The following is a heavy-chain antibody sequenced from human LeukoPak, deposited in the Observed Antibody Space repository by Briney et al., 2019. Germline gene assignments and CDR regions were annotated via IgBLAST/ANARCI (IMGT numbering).Heavy chain of an antibody. CDR1: GGSVSSGSYY. CDR2: INHSGST. CDR3: ARVLVCREDIVATSRDMDV. Sequence: ASETLSLTCTVSGGSVSSGSYYWSWIRQPPGKGLEWIGEINHSGSTNYNPSLKSRVTISVDTSKNQFSLKLSSVTAADTAVYYCARVLVCREDIVATSRDMDVWGQGTTVTVSS. J-gene: IGHJ6*02. V-gene: IGHV4-39*07. D-gene: IGHD5-12*01.